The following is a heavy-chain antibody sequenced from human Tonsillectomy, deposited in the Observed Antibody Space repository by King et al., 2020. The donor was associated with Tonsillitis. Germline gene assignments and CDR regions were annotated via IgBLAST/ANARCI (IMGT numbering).Heavy chain of an antibody. J-gene: IGHJ4*02. CDR3: ARLQGDIVEVPAAPDY. CDR2: VHSSGST. V-gene: IGHV4-39*01. CDR1: GGSISISYY. Sequence: QLQESGPGLVKPSETLSLMCTVSGGSISISYYWGWIRQPPGKGLEWIGTVHSSGSTYYNPSLKSRVTVSVDTSKSQFSLKLRSVTAADTAVYYCARLQGDIVEVPAAPDYWGQGTLVTVSS. D-gene: IGHD2-2*01.